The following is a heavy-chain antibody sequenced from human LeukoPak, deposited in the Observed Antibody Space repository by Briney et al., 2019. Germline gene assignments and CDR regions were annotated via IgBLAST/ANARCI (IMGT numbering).Heavy chain of an antibody. CDR2: IDYMIKCST. CDR1: GDCVSSTSAA. CDR3: ARDLEY. D-gene: IGHD3-3*01. J-gene: IGHJ4*02. Sequence: PSQALSLTCAISGDCVSSTSAAWDSIRQSRARGREWLARIDYMIKCSTDSAVSVKSPITISPATTNNQCSLQLNSVTPEDTAVYSCARDLEYWGQGTLVTVSS. V-gene: IGHV6-1*01.